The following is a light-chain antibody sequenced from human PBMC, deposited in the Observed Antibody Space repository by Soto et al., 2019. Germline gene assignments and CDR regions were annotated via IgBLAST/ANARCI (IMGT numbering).Light chain of an antibody. CDR2: YNN. Sequence: QSVLTQPPSASGTPGQRVSMSCSGSSSNIGSNTVNWYQQFPGTAPKLLIYYNNQRPSGVPDRFSGSKSGTSASLAISGLQSEDEADYYCSSYTSSSSLVFGTGTKLTVL. CDR1: SSNIGSNT. J-gene: IGLJ1*01. CDR3: SSYTSSSSLV. V-gene: IGLV1-44*01.